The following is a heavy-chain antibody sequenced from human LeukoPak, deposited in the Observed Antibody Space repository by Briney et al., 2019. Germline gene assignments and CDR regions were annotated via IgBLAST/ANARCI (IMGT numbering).Heavy chain of an antibody. V-gene: IGHV1-69*13. D-gene: IGHD3-22*01. CDR1: GGTLSSYA. CDR2: ITPVFNTV. CDR3: ARPYDSSGYTYGMDV. Sequence: ASVKVSCKASGGTLSSYAISWVRQAPGQGLEWMGGITPVFNTVNYAQKFQGRVTITADESTSTAYMELSSLRSEDTAVYYCARPYDSSGYTYGMDVWGQGTTVTVSS. J-gene: IGHJ6*02.